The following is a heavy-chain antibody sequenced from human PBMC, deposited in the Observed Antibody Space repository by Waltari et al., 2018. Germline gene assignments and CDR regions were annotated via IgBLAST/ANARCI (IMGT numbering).Heavy chain of an antibody. CDR3: ATRGRNIVGATGGGEGFHAFDI. Sequence: QLQLQESGPGLVKPSETLSLTCTVSGGSISSSSYYWGWIRQPPGKGLEWIGSIYYSGSTYYNPSLKSRVTISVDTSKNQFSLKLSSVTAADTAVYYCATRGRNIVGATGGGEGFHAFDIWGQGTMVTVSS. D-gene: IGHD1-26*01. V-gene: IGHV4-39*01. J-gene: IGHJ3*02. CDR2: IYYSGST. CDR1: GGSISSSSYY.